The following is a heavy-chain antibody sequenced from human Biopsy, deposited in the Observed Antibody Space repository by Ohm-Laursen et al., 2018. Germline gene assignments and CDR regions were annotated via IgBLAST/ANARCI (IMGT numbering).Heavy chain of an antibody. J-gene: IGHJ5*02. CDR1: GGSVSSNTNY. CDR2: IFYSGII. Sequence: SDTLSLTCTVSGGSVSSNTNYWAWIRQPPGKGLEWIGSIFYSGIIYYNPSLKSRVSISVDTSKNQFSLNLNSVTAADTAVYYCARHPTGFWFDPWGQGTLVTVSP. CDR3: ARHPTGFWFDP. V-gene: IGHV4-39*01.